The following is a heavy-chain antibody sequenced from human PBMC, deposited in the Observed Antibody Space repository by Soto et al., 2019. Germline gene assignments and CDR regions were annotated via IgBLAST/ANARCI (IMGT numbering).Heavy chain of an antibody. CDR1: GFTFNTYG. J-gene: IGHJ4*02. CDR2: IYYDGRNK. V-gene: IGHV3-33*01. CDR3: ARDLGELWPSVGGY. D-gene: IGHD1-26*01. Sequence: QVQLVESGGGVVQPGRSLRLSCAASGFTFNTYGIHWVRQAPGKCLEWVAVIYYDGRNKYYADSVKGRFTISRDNSKNTLNLQMNSLRVEDTAVYYCARDLGELWPSVGGYWGQGTLVTVSS.